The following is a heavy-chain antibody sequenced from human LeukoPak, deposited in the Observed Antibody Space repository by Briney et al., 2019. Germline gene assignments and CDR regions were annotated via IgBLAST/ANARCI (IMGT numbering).Heavy chain of an antibody. CDR1: GDSITSGSYY. D-gene: IGHD6-6*01. CDR2: IYYRGTT. V-gene: IGHV4-39*07. Sequence: PSETLSLTCTVSGDSITSGSYYWGWVRQPPGKGLEWLGTIYYRGTTYYNPSLKSRVTISVDTSKNQFSLRLNSVTAADTAVYYCARDFSSSSSVYYYYYMDVWGKGTSVIVSS. CDR3: ARDFSSSSSVYYYYYMDV. J-gene: IGHJ6*03.